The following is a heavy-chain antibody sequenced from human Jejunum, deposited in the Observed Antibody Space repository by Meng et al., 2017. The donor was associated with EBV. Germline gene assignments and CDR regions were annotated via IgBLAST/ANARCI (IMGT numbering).Heavy chain of an antibody. CDR1: GFTLSAYA. CDR2: VSGTGGST. D-gene: IGHD5-24*01. CDR3: VRDGYNYIPFDY. Sequence: EVELLGCGGGLVQPGGSLRLSCVASGFTLSAYAMSWVRQAPGKGLEWVSHVSGTGGSTYYADSVKGRFTASRDNSKNMLFLQMNSLRADDKAIYYCVRDGYNYIPFDYWGQGTLVTVSS. J-gene: IGHJ4*02. V-gene: IGHV3-23*01.